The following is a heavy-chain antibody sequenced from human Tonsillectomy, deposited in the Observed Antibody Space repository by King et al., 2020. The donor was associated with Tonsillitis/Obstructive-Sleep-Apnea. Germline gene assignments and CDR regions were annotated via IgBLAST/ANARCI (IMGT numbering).Heavy chain of an antibody. Sequence: VPLQQWGAGLLKPSETLSLTCAVYGGSFSGYYWSWIRQPPGKGLEWIGEINHSGSTNYNPSLKSRVTISVDTSKNQFSLKLSSVTAADTAVYYCARGPPPEGIVVVVAATPFDYWGQGTLVTVSS. CDR1: GGSFSGYY. CDR2: INHSGST. D-gene: IGHD2-15*01. V-gene: IGHV4-34*01. J-gene: IGHJ4*02. CDR3: ARGPPPEGIVVVVAATPFDY.